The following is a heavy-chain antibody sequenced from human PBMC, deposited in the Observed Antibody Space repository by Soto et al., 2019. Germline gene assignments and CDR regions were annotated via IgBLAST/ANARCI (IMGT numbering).Heavy chain of an antibody. Sequence: SETLSLTCAVDGGSFSGYYLSWIRPPPGKGLEWIGEINHSGSTNYNPSLKSRVTISVDTSKNQFSLKLSSVTAADTAVYYCARGEDSSSWVMDVWGKGTTVTVSS. D-gene: IGHD6-13*01. CDR2: INHSGST. J-gene: IGHJ6*04. CDR3: ARGEDSSSWVMDV. V-gene: IGHV4-34*01. CDR1: GGSFSGYY.